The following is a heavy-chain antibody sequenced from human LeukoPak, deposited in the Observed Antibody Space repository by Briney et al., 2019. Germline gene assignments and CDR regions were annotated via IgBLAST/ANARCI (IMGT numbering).Heavy chain of an antibody. CDR1: GFTLDDYG. CDR2: ITWNCDST. D-gene: IGHD4-17*01. Sequence: GGPLRLSCAASGFTLDDYGLIWVRQVPGKGLEWVSYITWNCDSTAYADSVKGRVTIYRDNAKNSLYLQMNRLRAEDTAFYYCARSMSTVTTRFFDLWGRGTLVTVSS. J-gene: IGHJ2*01. V-gene: IGHV3-20*04. CDR3: ARSMSTVTTRFFDL.